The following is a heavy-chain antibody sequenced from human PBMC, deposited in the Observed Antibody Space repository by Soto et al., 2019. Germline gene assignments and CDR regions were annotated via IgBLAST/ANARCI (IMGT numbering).Heavy chain of an antibody. CDR2: ISYDGSNK. D-gene: IGHD2-2*01. J-gene: IGHJ4*02. CDR3: ARGPSSLTRFDY. Sequence: GGSLRLSCAASGFTFSSYAMHWVRQAPGKGLEWVAAISYDGSNKYYADTVKGRFTISRDNSKNTLSLQMNSLRAEDTAVYYCARGPSSLTRFDYWGQGILVTVSS. CDR1: GFTFSSYA. V-gene: IGHV3-30-3*01.